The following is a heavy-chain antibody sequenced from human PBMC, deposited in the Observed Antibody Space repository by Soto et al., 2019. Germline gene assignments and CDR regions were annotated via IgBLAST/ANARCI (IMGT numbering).Heavy chain of an antibody. V-gene: IGHV3-23*01. D-gene: IGHD1-26*01. Sequence: AGGSLRLPYAASGFTFSSYAMSWVRQAPGKGLEWVSAISGSGGSTYYADSGKGRFTISRDNSKNTLYLQMNSLRAEDTAVYYCAKTVPGGATTPHDYWGQGTLVTVSS. J-gene: IGHJ4*02. CDR2: ISGSGGST. CDR1: GFTFSSYA. CDR3: AKTVPGGATTPHDY.